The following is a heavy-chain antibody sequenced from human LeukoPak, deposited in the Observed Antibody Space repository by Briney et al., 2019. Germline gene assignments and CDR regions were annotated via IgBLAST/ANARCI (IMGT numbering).Heavy chain of an antibody. D-gene: IGHD6-19*01. V-gene: IGHV1-2*02. CDR2: INPNSGGT. Sequence: ASVKVSCKASGYTFTGYYMHWVRQAPGQGLGWMVWINPNSGGTNYAQKFQGRVTMTRDTSISTAYMELSRLRSDDTAVYYCARDLAGGWPGQVYNYYYYYGMDVWGQGTTVTVSS. CDR1: GYTFTGYY. CDR3: ARDLAGGWPGQVYNYYYYYGMDV. J-gene: IGHJ6*02.